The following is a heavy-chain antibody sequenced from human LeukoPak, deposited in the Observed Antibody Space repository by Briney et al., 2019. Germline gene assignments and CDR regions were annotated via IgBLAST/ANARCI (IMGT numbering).Heavy chain of an antibody. J-gene: IGHJ5*02. CDR3: ARDRGIVVVPAAITNWFDP. V-gene: IGHV1-46*01. Sequence: GSVKVSCKASGYTFTSYYMHWVRQAPGQGLEWMGIINPSGGSTSYAQKFQGRVTMTRDTSTSTVYMELSSLRSEDTAVYYCARDRGIVVVPAAITNWFDPWGQGTLVTVSS. CDR1: GYTFTSYY. CDR2: INPSGGST. D-gene: IGHD2-2*02.